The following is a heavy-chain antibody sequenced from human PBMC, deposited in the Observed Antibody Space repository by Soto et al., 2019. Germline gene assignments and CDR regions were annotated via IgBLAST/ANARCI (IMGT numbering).Heavy chain of an antibody. D-gene: IGHD2-8*01. V-gene: IGHV3-23*01. CDR1: GFTFINYA. J-gene: IGHJ3*01. CDR3: AKKGLGSLKTFCSNSDCHYAFDL. Sequence: EVQLLESGGGLVQPGGSLRLSCAASGFTFINYAMIWVRQAPGKGLEWVSTISGGGDGTYYADSVKGHFTISRDNSKNTLYLQMNSLRAEDTAIYYWAKKGLGSLKTFCSNSDCHYAFDLWGQGTVVTVSS. CDR2: ISGGGDGT.